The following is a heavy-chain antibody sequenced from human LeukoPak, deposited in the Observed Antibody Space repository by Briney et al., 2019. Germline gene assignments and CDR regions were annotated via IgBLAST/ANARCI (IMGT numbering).Heavy chain of an antibody. Sequence: GASVKVSCKASGYSFSGHYMDWVRQAPGQGLEWMGWINPNSSDTNFAQKFQGRVTMTRDTSINTAYMELSSLRSDDTAVYYCARGGTVAGHWYFDLWGRGTQVAVSS. CDR1: GYSFSGHY. CDR2: INPNSSDT. J-gene: IGHJ2*01. D-gene: IGHD6-19*01. V-gene: IGHV1-2*02. CDR3: ARGGTVAGHWYFDL.